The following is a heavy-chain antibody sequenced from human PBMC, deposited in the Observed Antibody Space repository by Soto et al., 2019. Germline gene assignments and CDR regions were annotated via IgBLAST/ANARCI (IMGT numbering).Heavy chain of an antibody. V-gene: IGHV3-11*01. CDR3: ARVLYGSRTHCFDP. J-gene: IGHJ5*02. Sequence: QVQLVESGGGLVKPGGSLRLSCTASGFTFSDYYMGWIRQAPGEGLEYMSYISISGTSVYYADSVKGRFTISRDNTRNSLSLPMICLRAEDTAMSYCARVLYGSRTHCFDPWGQGALVTVSS. CDR1: GFTFSDYY. D-gene: IGHD3-10*01. CDR2: ISISGTSV.